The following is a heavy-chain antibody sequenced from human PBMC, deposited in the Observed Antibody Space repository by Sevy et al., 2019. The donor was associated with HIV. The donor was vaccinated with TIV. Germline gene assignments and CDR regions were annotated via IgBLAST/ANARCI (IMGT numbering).Heavy chain of an antibody. CDR1: GFSFGAYT. CDR2: INSGRNYI. Sequence: GGSLRLSCAASGFSFGAYTMNWVRQAPGKGLEWVSSINSGRNYIYYADSMKGRFTISRDNDKNSLYLQMNCLRAEDTAVYYCARGSGWSQPTDYWGQGTLVTVSS. CDR3: ARGSGWSQPTDY. J-gene: IGHJ4*02. D-gene: IGHD6-19*01. V-gene: IGHV3-21*06.